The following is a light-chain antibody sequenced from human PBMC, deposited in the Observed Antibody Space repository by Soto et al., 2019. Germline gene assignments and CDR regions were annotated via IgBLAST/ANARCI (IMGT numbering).Light chain of an antibody. V-gene: IGLV3-1*01. CDR2: EDY. CDR1: KLGDKF. Sequence: SYELTQPPSVSVSPGQTASITCSGDKLGDKFACWYRQKPGQSPVLVIYEDYKRPSGIPERFSGSNSGNTATLTISDTQAMDEADYYCQAWDINTAVFGTGTKVTVL. J-gene: IGLJ1*01. CDR3: QAWDINTAV.